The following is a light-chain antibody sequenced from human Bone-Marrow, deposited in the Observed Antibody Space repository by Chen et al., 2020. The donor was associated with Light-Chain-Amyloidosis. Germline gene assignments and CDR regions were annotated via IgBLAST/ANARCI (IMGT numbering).Light chain of an antibody. CDR1: QSVGRD. J-gene: IGKJ4*01. CDR3: QQYSKWIS. Sequence: TVMTQSPATLSVSPGERATLSCRASQSVGRDLAWYQQKPGQAPRLLIYAVSTRATGVPARFSGSGSGTDCTLTIGGLQSEEFAVYFCQQYSKWISFGGGTKV. V-gene: IGKV3-15*01. CDR2: AVS.